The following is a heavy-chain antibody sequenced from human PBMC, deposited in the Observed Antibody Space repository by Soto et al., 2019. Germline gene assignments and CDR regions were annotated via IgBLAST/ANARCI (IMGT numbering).Heavy chain of an antibody. Sequence: GASVKVSCKASGYTFTSYYMHWVRQAPGQGLEWMGMINPSGGSTSYAQKFQGRVTMTRDTSTSTVYMELSSLRSEDTAVYYCARDGGNYYGSGSYLTYNWFDPWGQGTLVTVSS. CDR3: ARDGGNYYGSGSYLTYNWFDP. V-gene: IGHV1-46*01. CDR2: INPSGGST. J-gene: IGHJ5*02. D-gene: IGHD3-10*01. CDR1: GYTFTSYY.